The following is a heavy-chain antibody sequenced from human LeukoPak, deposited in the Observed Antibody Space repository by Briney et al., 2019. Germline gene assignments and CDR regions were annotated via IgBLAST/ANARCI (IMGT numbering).Heavy chain of an antibody. J-gene: IGHJ4*02. CDR2: ISSSGSTI. CDR3: ARGGNVDTAMVDFDY. Sequence: GGSLRLSCPASGFTFSSYEMNWVRQAPGKGLEWVSYISSSGSTIYYADSVKGRFTISRDNAKNSLYLQMNSLRAEDTAVYYCARGGNVDTAMVDFDYWGQGTLVTVSS. CDR1: GFTFSSYE. D-gene: IGHD5-18*01. V-gene: IGHV3-48*03.